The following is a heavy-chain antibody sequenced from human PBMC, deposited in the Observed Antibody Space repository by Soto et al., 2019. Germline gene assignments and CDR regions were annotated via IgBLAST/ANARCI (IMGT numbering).Heavy chain of an antibody. D-gene: IGHD3-16*01. V-gene: IGHV3-30*18. J-gene: IGHJ5*02. CDR1: GFTFSAFG. CDR2: IAYDGDKK. CDR3: AKDVDADAWNLGGWFDP. Sequence: PGGSLRLSCAASGFTFSAFGMHWVRQAPGKGLEWVAVIAYDGDKKYYANSVKGRFIISRDNTRNTAHLDMNSLRPEDTAVYYCAKDVDADAWNLGGWFDPWGQGTQVTVSS.